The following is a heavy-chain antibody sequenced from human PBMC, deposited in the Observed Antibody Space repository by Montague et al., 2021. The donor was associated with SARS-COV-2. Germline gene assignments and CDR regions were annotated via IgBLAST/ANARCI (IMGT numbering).Heavy chain of an antibody. Sequence: SETLSLTCAVSRGSFSSYYWTWIRQSPGKGLEWIGEINQGGAPNYTPSLKSRVTISPDTSKKQISLKLNSATVADTAVFFCARGRPVQGSFRHFDSISSGALDIWAQGSLVIVSS. CDR3: ARGRPVQGSFRHFDSISSGALDI. J-gene: IGHJ3*02. CDR2: INQGGAP. V-gene: IGHV4-34*01. D-gene: IGHD3-9*01. CDR1: RGSFSSYY.